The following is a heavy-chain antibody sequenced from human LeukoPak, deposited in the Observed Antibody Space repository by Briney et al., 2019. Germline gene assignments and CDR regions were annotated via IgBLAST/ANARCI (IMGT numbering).Heavy chain of an antibody. Sequence: SETLSLTCTVSGYSISSGYYWGWIRQPPGKGLEWIGSIYHSGSTYYNPSLQSRVTISVDTSKNQFSLNLSSVTAADTAVYSCARAGYDSSGYWVYWGQGTLVTVSS. J-gene: IGHJ4*02. D-gene: IGHD3-22*01. CDR1: GYSISSGYY. CDR3: ARAGYDSSGYWVY. V-gene: IGHV4-38-2*02. CDR2: IYHSGST.